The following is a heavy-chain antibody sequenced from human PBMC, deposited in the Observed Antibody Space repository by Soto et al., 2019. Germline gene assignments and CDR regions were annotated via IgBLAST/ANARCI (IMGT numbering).Heavy chain of an antibody. J-gene: IGHJ6*02. CDR2: ISYDGSNK. V-gene: IGHV3-30*18. CDR1: GLTFSSYG. CDR3: AKAVSSSWYTDYYYGMDV. Sequence: QVQLVESGGGVVQPGRSLRLSCAASGLTFSSYGMHWVRQAPGKGLEWVAVISYDGSNKYYADSVKGRFTISRDNSKNTLYLQMNSLRAEDTAVYYCAKAVSSSWYTDYYYGMDVWGQGTTVTVSS. D-gene: IGHD6-13*01.